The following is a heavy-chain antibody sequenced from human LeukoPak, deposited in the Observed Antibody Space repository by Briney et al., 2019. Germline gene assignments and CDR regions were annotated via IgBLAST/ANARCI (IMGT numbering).Heavy chain of an antibody. J-gene: IGHJ6*03. CDR3: ARVGIVPAALSFYYNYYMDV. D-gene: IGHD2-2*01. CDR1: GYTFTSYD. CDR2: MNPNSGNT. Sequence: ASVKVSCKASGYTFTSYDINWVRQATGQGLEWMGWMNPNSGNTGYAQKFQGRVTMTRNTSISTAYMELSSLRSEDTAVYYCARVGIVPAALSFYYNYYMDVWGKGTTVTVSS. V-gene: IGHV1-8*01.